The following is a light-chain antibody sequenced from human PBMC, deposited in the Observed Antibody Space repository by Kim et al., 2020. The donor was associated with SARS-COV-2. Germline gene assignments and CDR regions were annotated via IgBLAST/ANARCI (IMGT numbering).Light chain of an antibody. CDR3: QAWDSSIVV. CDR1: KLGDKD. J-gene: IGLJ2*01. CDR2: QDS. Sequence: VSPGQTASITCSGDKLGDKDASWYQQKPGQSPVLVIYQDSKRPSGIPERFSGSNSGNTATLTISGTQAMDEADYYCQAWDSSIVVFGGGTQLTVL. V-gene: IGLV3-1*01.